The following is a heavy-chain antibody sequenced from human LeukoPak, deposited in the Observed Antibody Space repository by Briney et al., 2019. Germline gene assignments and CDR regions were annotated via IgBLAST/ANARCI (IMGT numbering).Heavy chain of an antibody. J-gene: IGHJ4*02. CDR2: INTDGTVT. Sequence: GGSLRLSCAASGFTFSKYWMLWVRQAPGKGLESVSRINTDGTVTTYADSVKGRFTASRDNADNTMFLQMNSVRDEDTAVYYFATQQWLAPPPDSWGQGTPVTVSS. D-gene: IGHD6-19*01. V-gene: IGHV3-74*01. CDR1: GFTFSKYW. CDR3: ATQQWLAPPPDS.